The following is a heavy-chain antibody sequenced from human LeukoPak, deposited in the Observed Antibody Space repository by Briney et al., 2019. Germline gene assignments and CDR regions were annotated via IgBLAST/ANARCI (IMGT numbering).Heavy chain of an antibody. V-gene: IGHV4-4*07. CDR2: IYNSGST. CDR3: ARDWSLYSYGYTFDAFDI. CDR1: GVSISSYF. D-gene: IGHD5-18*01. J-gene: IGHJ3*02. Sequence: SETLSLTCTASGVSISSYFWSWVRQPAGKGLEWISRIYNSGSTNYTPSLESRVTISVDASKNQFSLQLNSVTAADTAVYYCARDWSLYSYGYTFDAFDIWGQGTMVTVSS.